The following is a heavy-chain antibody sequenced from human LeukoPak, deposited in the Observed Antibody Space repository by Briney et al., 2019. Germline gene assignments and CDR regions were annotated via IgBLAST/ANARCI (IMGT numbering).Heavy chain of an antibody. D-gene: IGHD2-21*02. CDR1: GYIFSDYY. CDR2: IIPIFGTA. V-gene: IGHV1-69*13. CDR3: ARGERGAYCGGDCYSSPYYFDY. J-gene: IGHJ4*02. Sequence: AASVKVSCKASGYIFSDYYMHWVRQAPGQGLEWMGGIIPIFGTANYAQKFQGRVTITADESTSTAYMELSSLRSEDTAVYYCARGERGAYCGGDCYSSPYYFDYWGQGTLVTVSS.